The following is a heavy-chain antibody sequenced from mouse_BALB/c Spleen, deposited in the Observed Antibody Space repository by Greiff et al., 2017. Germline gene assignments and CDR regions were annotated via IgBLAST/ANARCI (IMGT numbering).Heavy chain of an antibody. CDR3: TNGNYYYTMDD. CDR1: GYTFTSYY. J-gene: IGHJ4*01. V-gene: IGHV1S81*02. CDR2: INPSNGGT. Sequence: QVQLQQSGAELVKPGASVKLSCKASGYTFTSYYMYWVKQRPGQGLEWIGGINPSNGGTNFNEKFKSKATLTVDKSSSTAYMQLSSLTSEDSAVYYCTNGNYYYTMDDWGQGTSVTVSS. D-gene: IGHD2-1*01.